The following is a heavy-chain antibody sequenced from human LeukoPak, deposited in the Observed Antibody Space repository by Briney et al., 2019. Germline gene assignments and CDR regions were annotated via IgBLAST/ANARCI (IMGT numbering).Heavy chain of an antibody. CDR1: GGSISSGGYY. J-gene: IGHJ4*02. V-gene: IGHV4-61*02. Sequence: PSQTLSLTCTVSGGSISSGGYYWSWIRQSAGKGLEWIGRVYSSGTTNYNPTLESRVTISVDTSKNQFSLKLSSVTAADTAVYYCARHMGLGYSYGYPYFDYWGQGTLVTVSS. CDR2: VYSSGTT. D-gene: IGHD5-18*01. CDR3: ARHMGLGYSYGYPYFDY.